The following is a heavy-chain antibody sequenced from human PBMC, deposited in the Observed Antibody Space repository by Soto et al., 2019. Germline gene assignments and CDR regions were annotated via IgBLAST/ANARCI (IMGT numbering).Heavy chain of an antibody. Sequence: EVQLVESGGGLVQPGGSLRLSCAASGFTLSSYWMNWVRLAPGKGLEWMANIKQDGSQKNYVDSVKGRFTISRDNAKNSLYLQMSSLRSEDTAVYYCRSSVPTHDYWGQGTLVTVSS. CDR2: IKQDGSQK. D-gene: IGHD4-17*01. CDR3: RSSVPTHDY. V-gene: IGHV3-7*01. J-gene: IGHJ4*02. CDR1: GFTLSSYW.